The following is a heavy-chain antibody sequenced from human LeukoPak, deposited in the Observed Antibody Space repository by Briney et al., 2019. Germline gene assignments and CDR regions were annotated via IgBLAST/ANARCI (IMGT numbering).Heavy chain of an antibody. CDR3: ARDKSAFGGYLH. Sequence: SETLSLTCTVSGGSVSNGTYYWSWIRQPPGKGLEWIGYVYYSGSTSYNPSLKSRVTISVDTSKNQFSLKLSSVTAADTAVYYCARDKSAFGGYLHWGQGTLVTVSS. CDR1: GGSVSNGTYY. D-gene: IGHD3-22*01. V-gene: IGHV4-61*01. CDR2: VYYSGST. J-gene: IGHJ4*02.